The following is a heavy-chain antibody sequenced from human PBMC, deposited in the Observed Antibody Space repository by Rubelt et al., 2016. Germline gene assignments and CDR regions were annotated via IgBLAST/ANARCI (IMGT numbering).Heavy chain of an antibody. V-gene: IGHV1-24*01. CDR2: FDPEDGET. CDR3: ATGMTTVVTPDY. D-gene: IGHD4-23*01. J-gene: IGHJ4*02. Sequence: SMHWVRQAPGKGLEWMGGFDPEDGETIYAQKFQGRVTMTEDTSTDTAYMELSSLRSEDTAVYYCATGMTTVVTPDYWGQGTLVTISS. CDR1: S.